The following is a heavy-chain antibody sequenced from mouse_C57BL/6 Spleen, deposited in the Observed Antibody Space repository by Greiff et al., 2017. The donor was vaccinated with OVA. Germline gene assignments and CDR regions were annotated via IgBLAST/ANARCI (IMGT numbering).Heavy chain of an antibody. CDR3: ARKGDYGYFDY. CDR1: GYTFTSYW. J-gene: IGHJ2*01. D-gene: IGHD2-13*01. CDR2: IDPSDSYT. V-gene: IGHV1-59*01. Sequence: QVQLQQPGAELVRPGTSVKLSCKASGYTFTSYWMHWVKQRPGQGLEWIGVIDPSDSYTNYNQKFKGKATLTVDTSSSTAYMQLSSLTSEDSAVYYCARKGDYGYFDYWGQGTTLTVSS.